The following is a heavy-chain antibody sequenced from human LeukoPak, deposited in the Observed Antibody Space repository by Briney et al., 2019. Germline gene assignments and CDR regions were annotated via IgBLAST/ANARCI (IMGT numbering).Heavy chain of an antibody. CDR3: ASPLGGNVDY. D-gene: IGHD1-1*01. V-gene: IGHV3-74*01. CDR1: GFTFSDYW. Sequence: GGSLRLSCAASGFTFSDYWMHWVRQVPGKGLVWVARINADGSITNHADSVKGRFTISRGNAENTLYLQMNSLRAEDTAVYYCASPLGGNVDYWGQGTLVTVSS. CDR2: INADGSIT. J-gene: IGHJ4*02.